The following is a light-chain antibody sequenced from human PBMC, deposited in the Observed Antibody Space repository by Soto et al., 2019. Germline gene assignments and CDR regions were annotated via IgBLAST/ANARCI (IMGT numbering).Light chain of an antibody. CDR3: QQYGSSPWT. Sequence: EIVVTLSPAPLSVAPGKSATLSSTASQSVSSDLAWYQQTPGQAPRLLIYYTATRATGFPARFSGGGSGTDFTLTISRLDPEDFAVYYCQQYGSSPWTFGQGTRVDIK. CDR1: QSVSSD. J-gene: IGKJ1*01. V-gene: IGKV3-15*01. CDR2: YTA.